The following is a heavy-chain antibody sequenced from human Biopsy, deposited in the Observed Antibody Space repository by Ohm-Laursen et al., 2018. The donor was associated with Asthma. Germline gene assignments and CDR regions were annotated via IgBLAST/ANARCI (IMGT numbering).Heavy chain of an antibody. V-gene: IGHV3-53*01. Sequence: SLRLSCAASGFTVSTNGMSWVRQPPGKGLEWVSVIYSGGGTYYADSVQGRVTISRDYSKNTLYLQMHSLRAEDTAVYYSARGDSSNWSHYYFDYWGQGTLVTVSS. D-gene: IGHD3-22*01. J-gene: IGHJ4*02. CDR1: GFTVSTNG. CDR3: ARGDSSNWSHYYFDY. CDR2: IYSGGGT.